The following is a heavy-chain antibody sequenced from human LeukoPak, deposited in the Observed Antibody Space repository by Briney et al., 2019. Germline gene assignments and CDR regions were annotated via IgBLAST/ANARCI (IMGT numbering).Heavy chain of an antibody. CDR1: GGSISSVSYY. V-gene: IGHV4-61*02. J-gene: IGHJ4*02. Sequence: PSETLSLTCTVSGGSISSVSYYWTWIRQPAGKGQEWIGRIYTTGSTNYNPSLKSRVTISLDTSKNLFSLNLSSVTAADTAVYYCARASPDRYSGYEYWGQGTLVTVSS. CDR3: ARASPDRYSGYEY. D-gene: IGHD5-12*01. CDR2: IYTTGST.